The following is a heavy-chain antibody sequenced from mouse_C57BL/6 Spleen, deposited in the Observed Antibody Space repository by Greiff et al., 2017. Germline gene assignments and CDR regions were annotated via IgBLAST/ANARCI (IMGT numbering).Heavy chain of an antibody. CDR3: AKDQAGGYYDY. J-gene: IGHJ2*01. D-gene: IGHD2-3*01. Sequence: EVQLVESGGGLVMPGGSLKLSCAASGFTFSSYAMSWVRQTPEKRLEWVATISDGGSYTYYPDNVKGRFTISRDNAKNNLYLQMSHLKSEDTAMYYCAKDQAGGYYDYWGQGTTLTVSS. V-gene: IGHV5-4*01. CDR1: GFTFSSYA. CDR2: ISDGGSYT.